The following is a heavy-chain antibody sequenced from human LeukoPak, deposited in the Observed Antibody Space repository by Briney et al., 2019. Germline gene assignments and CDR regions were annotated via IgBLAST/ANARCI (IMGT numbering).Heavy chain of an antibody. D-gene: IGHD1-1*01. J-gene: IGHJ4*02. Sequence: GGSLRLSCAASGLTFSGSAMHWVRQASGKGLGWVGRIRSKTNSYATSYAASVKGRFALSRDDSKNTAYLQMNSLKTEDTAVYYCSRYNVGFESWGQGTLVTVSS. CDR3: SRYNVGFES. CDR1: GLTFSGSA. V-gene: IGHV3-73*01. CDR2: IRSKTNSYAT.